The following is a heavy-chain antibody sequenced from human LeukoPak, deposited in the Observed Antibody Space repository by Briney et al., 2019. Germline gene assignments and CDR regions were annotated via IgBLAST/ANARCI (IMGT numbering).Heavy chain of an antibody. D-gene: IGHD1-26*01. V-gene: IGHV5-51*01. J-gene: IGHJ4*02. Sequence: LGESLKISCKGSGYSFTCYWIGWVRQMPGKGLEWMGVIYPGDSDTRYSPSIQGQVTISADKSISTAYLQWSSLKASDTAMYYCARGSGSYHTAYMNWGQGSPVTVSS. CDR1: GYSFTCYW. CDR2: IYPGDSDT. CDR3: ARGSGSYHTAYMN.